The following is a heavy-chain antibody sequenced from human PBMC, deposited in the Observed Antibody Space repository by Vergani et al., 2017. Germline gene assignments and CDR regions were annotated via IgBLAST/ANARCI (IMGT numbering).Heavy chain of an antibody. J-gene: IGHJ4*02. D-gene: IGHD6-13*01. CDR3: ARSIAAAGAEFDY. Sequence: QVQLVQSGAEVKKPGASVKVSCKASGYTFNDHFIHWVRQAPGQGQAPGQGLEWMGRIIPIFDITNYAQNFQGRVTITADKSTSTAYMELSSLRSEDTAVYYCARSIAAAGAEFDYWGQGTLVTVSS. CDR2: IIPIFDIT. V-gene: IGHV1-69*09. CDR1: GYTFNDHF.